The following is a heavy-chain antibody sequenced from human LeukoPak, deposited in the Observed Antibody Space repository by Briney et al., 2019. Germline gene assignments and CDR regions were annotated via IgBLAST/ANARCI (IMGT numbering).Heavy chain of an antibody. CDR2: S. Sequence: SETLSLTCTVSGGSMTAGDYYWGWVRQPPGTGLQWIATSYQGASLKSRVTISLDTSKNQFSLRLTSVTAADTAVYYCARDLGSQGVYYYYYYMDVWGKGTTVTVSS. J-gene: IGHJ6*03. CDR1: GGSMTAGDYY. CDR3: ARDLGSQGVYYYYYYMDV. V-gene: IGHV4-39*07. D-gene: IGHD3-10*01.